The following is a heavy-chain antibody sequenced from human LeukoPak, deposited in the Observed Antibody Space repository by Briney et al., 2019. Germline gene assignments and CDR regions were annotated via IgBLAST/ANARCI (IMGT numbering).Heavy chain of an antibody. CDR2: IYYSGST. CDR3: ARGFRDSGSYNFDY. J-gene: IGHJ4*02. V-gene: IGHV4-59*01. CDR1: GGSISSYY. Sequence: PSETLSLTCTVSGGSISSYYWSWIRQPPGKGLEWLGYIYYSGSTNYNPSLKSRATISVDTSKNQFSLTLSSVTAADTAVYYCARGFRDSGSYNFDYWGQGTLVTVSS. D-gene: IGHD3-10*01.